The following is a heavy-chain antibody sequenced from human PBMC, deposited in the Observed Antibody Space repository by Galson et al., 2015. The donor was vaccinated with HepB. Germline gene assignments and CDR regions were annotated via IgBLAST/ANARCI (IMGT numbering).Heavy chain of an antibody. CDR1: GFTFSSYG. V-gene: IGHV3-30*02. CDR2: IRYDGSNK. CDR3: AKDLRSYSGSYDAFDI. Sequence: SLRLSCAASGFTFSSYGMHWVRQAPGKGLEWVAFIRYDGSNKYYVDSVKGRFTISRDNSKNTLYLQMNSLRAEDTAVYYCAKDLRSYSGSYDAFDIWGQGTMVTVSS. J-gene: IGHJ3*02. D-gene: IGHD1-26*01.